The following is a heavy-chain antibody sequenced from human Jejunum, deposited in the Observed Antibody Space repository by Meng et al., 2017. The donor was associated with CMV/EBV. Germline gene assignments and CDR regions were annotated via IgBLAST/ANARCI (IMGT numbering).Heavy chain of an antibody. CDR2: MSGSGDRT. CDR3: ARDIALLGYCSSTSCYTGVGGMDV. V-gene: IGHV3-23*01. D-gene: IGHD2-2*02. J-gene: IGHJ6*02. Sequence: WVRQAPGKRPEWVSTMSGSGDRTSYADSVKGRFTISRDNSINTLYLQMNSLRAEDTAVYYCARDIALLGYCSSTSCYTGVGGMDVWGQGTTVTVSS.